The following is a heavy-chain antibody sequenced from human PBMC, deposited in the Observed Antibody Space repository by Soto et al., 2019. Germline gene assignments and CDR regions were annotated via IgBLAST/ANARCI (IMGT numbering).Heavy chain of an antibody. CDR3: ARDLQYSRLFYGMDV. V-gene: IGHV4-59*12. D-gene: IGHD6-13*01. CDR2: IYYSGST. J-gene: IGHJ6*02. CDR1: GGSISSYY. Sequence: SVTLSLTCTVSGGSISSYYWSWVRQPPGKGLEWIGYIYYSGSTYYNPSLKSRVTISVDTSKNQFSLKLSSVTAADTAVYYCARDLQYSRLFYGMDVWGQGTTVTVSS.